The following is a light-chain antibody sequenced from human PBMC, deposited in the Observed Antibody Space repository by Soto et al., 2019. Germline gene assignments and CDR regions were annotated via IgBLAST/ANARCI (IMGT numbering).Light chain of an antibody. V-gene: IGLV1-51*01. CDR2: DNN. CDR3: ATWDSSLDGVM. Sequence: QSVLTQPPSMSAAPGQKVSISCSGSTSNIGSDYVSWYQHLPGTAPRLLIYDNNKRPSGIPDRFSGSKSGTSATLGITGLQTGDEADYYCATWDSSLDGVMFGGGTKLTVL. J-gene: IGLJ3*02. CDR1: TSNIGSDY.